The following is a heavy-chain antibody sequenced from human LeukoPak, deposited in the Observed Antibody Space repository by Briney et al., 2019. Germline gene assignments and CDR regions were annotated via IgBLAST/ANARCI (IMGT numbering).Heavy chain of an antibody. J-gene: IGHJ3*02. CDR3: ARGPRAATKQACDI. D-gene: IGHD2-8*01. Sequence: SQSLSLTCTVSSGSLSSPPYYWSWIRQPAGKEVEWIGRIYFRGIFDYNPPLNRQVTLYIDTSNNSFALRLGSVTATDAAVYYCARGPRAATKQACDIWGQGTMVTVSS. CDR2: IYFRGIF. V-gene: IGHV4-61*02. CDR1: SGSLSSPPYY.